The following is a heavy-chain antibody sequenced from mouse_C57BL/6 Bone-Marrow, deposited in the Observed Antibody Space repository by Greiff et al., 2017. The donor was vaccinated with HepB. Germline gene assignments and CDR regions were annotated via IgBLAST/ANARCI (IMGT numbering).Heavy chain of an antibody. CDR2: ISSGGSYT. Sequence: EVQGVESGGDLVKPGGSLKLSCAASGFTFSSYGMSWVRQTPDKRLEWVATISSGGSYTYYPDSVKGRFTISRDNAKNTLYLQMSSLKSEDTAMYYCARHQYPWFAYWGQGALVTVSA. CDR1: GFTFSSYG. J-gene: IGHJ3*01. D-gene: IGHD5-1*01. V-gene: IGHV5-6*01. CDR3: ARHQYPWFAY.